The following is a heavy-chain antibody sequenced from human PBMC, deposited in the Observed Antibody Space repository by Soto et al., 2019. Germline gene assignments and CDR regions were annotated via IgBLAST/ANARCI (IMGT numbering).Heavy chain of an antibody. CDR1: GYTFTSYY. CDR2: INPSGGST. Sequence: ASVKVSCKASGYTFTSYYMHWVRQAPGQGLEWIGIINPSGGSTSYAQKFQGRVTMTRDTSTSTVYMELSSLRSEDTAVYYCARKGGPVVGATSYYYYYYGMDVWGQGTTVTVSS. D-gene: IGHD1-26*01. J-gene: IGHJ6*02. CDR3: ARKGGPVVGATSYYYYYYGMDV. V-gene: IGHV1-46*01.